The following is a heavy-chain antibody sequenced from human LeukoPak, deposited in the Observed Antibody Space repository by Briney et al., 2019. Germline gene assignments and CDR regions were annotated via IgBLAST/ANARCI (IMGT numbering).Heavy chain of an antibody. CDR2: ISSSSSYI. Sequence: PGGSLRLSCAASGFTFSNYNLNWVRQAPGKGLEWVSSISSSSSYIYYADSVKGRFTISRDNAKNSLYLQMNSLRAEDTAVYYCARDRHYDFWSGYPYFDYWGQGTLVTVSS. CDR1: GFTFSNYN. CDR3: ARDRHYDFWSGYPYFDY. V-gene: IGHV3-21*01. J-gene: IGHJ4*02. D-gene: IGHD3-3*01.